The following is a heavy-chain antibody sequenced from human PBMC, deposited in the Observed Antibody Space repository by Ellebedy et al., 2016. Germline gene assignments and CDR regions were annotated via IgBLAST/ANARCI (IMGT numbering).Heavy chain of an antibody. CDR3: AKDFAPGGNSGAFDI. D-gene: IGHD1-1*01. Sequence: ASVKVSXKASGYTFSDYYMHWVRQAPGQGLEWMGWINPNTGGTNYAQNFQGRVTMTRDTSNSAASIELRSLRSDDTAVYYCAKDFAPGGNSGAFDIWGQGTMVTVSS. CDR1: GYTFSDYY. J-gene: IGHJ3*02. CDR2: INPNTGGT. V-gene: IGHV1-2*02.